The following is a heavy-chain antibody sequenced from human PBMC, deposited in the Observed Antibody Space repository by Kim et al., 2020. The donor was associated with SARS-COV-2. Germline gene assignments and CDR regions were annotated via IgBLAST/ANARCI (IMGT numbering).Heavy chain of an antibody. CDR2: IGGTGGTT. V-gene: IGHV3-23*01. CDR3: AKPWRSFDSITWYLAFDI. CDR1: GFTLSNYA. Sequence: GGSLRLSCAASGFTLSNYAMSWVRQAPGKGLEWVSSIGGTGGTTYYAASVKGRFTISRDNSKNTLYLQMNSLRAEDTAVYYCAKPWRSFDSITWYLAFDIWGQGTMVTVSS. J-gene: IGHJ3*02. D-gene: IGHD6-13*01.